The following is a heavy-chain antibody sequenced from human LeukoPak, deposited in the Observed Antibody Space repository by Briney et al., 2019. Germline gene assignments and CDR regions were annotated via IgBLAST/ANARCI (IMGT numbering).Heavy chain of an antibody. CDR3: ARDPSSWYFDY. CDR1: GFTFSSYA. Sequence: GRSLRLSCAASGFTFSSYAMHWVRQAPGKGLEWVAVISYDGSHKYYADSVKGRLTISRDNSKNTLYLQMSSLRAEDTAVYYCARDPSSWYFDYWGQGTLVIVSS. D-gene: IGHD6-13*01. J-gene: IGHJ4*02. V-gene: IGHV3-30-3*01. CDR2: ISYDGSHK.